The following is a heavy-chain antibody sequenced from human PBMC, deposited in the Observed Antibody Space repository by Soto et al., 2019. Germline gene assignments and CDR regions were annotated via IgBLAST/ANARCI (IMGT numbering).Heavy chain of an antibody. CDR2: IRAYNGNT. D-gene: IGHD2-15*01. J-gene: IGHJ4*02. V-gene: IGHV1-18*01. CDR1: GYTFTSYG. Sequence: QVPLVQSGAEVKKPGASVKVSCKASGYTFTSYGISWVRQAPGQGLEWMGWIRAYNGNTNYAQKLQGRVTMTTDTSTSTAYMELRSLRSDDTAVYYCARDGLNEEGYCSGGSCSSGWGQGTLVTVSS. CDR3: ARDGLNEEGYCSGGSCSSG.